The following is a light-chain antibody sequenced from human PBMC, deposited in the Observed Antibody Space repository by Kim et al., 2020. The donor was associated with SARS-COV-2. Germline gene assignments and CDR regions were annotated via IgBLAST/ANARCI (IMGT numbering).Light chain of an antibody. CDR3: CSYAGSSTLV. CDR1: SSDVGSYNL. J-gene: IGLJ2*01. Sequence: QSALTQPASVSGSPGQSITIPCTGTSSDVGSYNLVSWYQQHPSKAPKLMIYEVSKRPSGVSNRFSGSKSGNTASLTNSGLQAEDEADYYCCSYAGSSTLVFGGGTQLTVL. V-gene: IGLV2-23*02. CDR2: EVS.